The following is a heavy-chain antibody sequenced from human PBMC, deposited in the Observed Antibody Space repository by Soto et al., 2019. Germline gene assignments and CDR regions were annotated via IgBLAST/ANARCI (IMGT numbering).Heavy chain of an antibody. CDR2: VYSSGIT. Sequence: SETLSLTCDVSGGFISSGGYYWGWIRQPPGKGLEWIGTVYSSGITYYNPSLQSRLTISVDTSKNQFSLKLSSVTAADTAVYYCATHFCTGGPCYFDYWGQGVLVTVSS. J-gene: IGHJ4*02. CDR1: GGFISSGGYY. D-gene: IGHD2-8*02. CDR3: ATHFCTGGPCYFDY. V-gene: IGHV4-39*01.